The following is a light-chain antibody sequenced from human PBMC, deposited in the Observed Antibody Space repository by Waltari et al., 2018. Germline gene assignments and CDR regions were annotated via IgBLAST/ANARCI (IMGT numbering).Light chain of an antibody. V-gene: IGKV3-20*01. CDR3: HQYGSSPCT. CDR2: DAS. J-gene: IGKJ2*02. CDR1: QILSNNS. Sequence: ELVLTQSPGTLSLSPGERATLSCRASQILSNNSLAWYQHRPGQAPRLLIYDASSRATGIPYRVIGSGSGTDFTLTISRLEPEDFSMYYCHQYGSSPCTFGQGTQLDLK.